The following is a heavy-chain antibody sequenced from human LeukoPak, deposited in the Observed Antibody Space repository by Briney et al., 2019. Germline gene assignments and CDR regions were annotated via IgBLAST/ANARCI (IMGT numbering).Heavy chain of an antibody. Sequence: SETLSLTCAVYGGSFSGYYWSWIRQPPGKGLEWIGEINHSGSTNYNPSLKSRVTISVDTSKNQFSLKLSSVTAADTAVYYCARRFDFWSGYTRGFDPWGQGTLVTVSS. V-gene: IGHV4-34*01. D-gene: IGHD3-3*01. J-gene: IGHJ5*02. CDR3: ARRFDFWSGYTRGFDP. CDR1: GGSFSGYY. CDR2: INHSGST.